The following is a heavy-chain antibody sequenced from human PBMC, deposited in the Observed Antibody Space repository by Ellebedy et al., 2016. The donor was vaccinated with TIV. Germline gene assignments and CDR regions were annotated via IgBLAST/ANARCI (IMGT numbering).Heavy chain of an antibody. D-gene: IGHD6-19*01. CDR3: AKNGGWYGAGCFDD. CDR2: IYSGGDT. Sequence: GESLKISCAASGFTVSSNYMSWVRQAPGKGLEWVSVIYSGGDTRYADSVKGRLTISRDNSKNTLYLQMNSLRAQETAVYYWAKNGGWYGAGCFDDWGQGTLVTVSS. V-gene: IGHV3-66*01. J-gene: IGHJ5*02. CDR1: GFTVSSNY.